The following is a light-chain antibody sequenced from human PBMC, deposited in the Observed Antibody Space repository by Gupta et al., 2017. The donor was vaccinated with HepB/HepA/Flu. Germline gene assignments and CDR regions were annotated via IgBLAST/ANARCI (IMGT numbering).Light chain of an antibody. V-gene: IGLV2-8*01. Sequence: SALTQPPSSSGSPGQSVTISCTGTSSDVGTYNYVCWYQQRPGKAPKLMIYEVSERPPGVADRFSGSKSGNTASLTVSGRQAEDEADYYCASYAGSNNLVFGGGTKLTVL. CDR3: ASYAGSNNLV. J-gene: IGLJ3*02. CDR1: SSDVGTYNY. CDR2: EVS.